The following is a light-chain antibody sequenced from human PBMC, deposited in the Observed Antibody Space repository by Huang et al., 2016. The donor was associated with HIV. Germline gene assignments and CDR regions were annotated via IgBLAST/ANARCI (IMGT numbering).Light chain of an antibody. CDR1: QDIFNY. V-gene: IGKV1-17*03. CDR2: AVS. CDR3: LQHKAFHLPT. Sequence: DIQMTQSPSAMSASVGDRVTLTCRTNQDIFNYLAWFQQKPGRAPKRLIYAVSSLQSGVPSRFSGSGSGTEFTLTINNLQPEDFATYYCLQHKAFHLPTFGQGTQVE. J-gene: IGKJ1*01.